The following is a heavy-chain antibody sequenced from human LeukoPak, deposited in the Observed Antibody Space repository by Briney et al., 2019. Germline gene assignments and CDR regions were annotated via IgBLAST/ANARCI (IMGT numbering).Heavy chain of an antibody. Sequence: GGSLRLSCAPSGFTFTNYEMHWVSQARGKGREWVSYISSSGNTIYYADSVKGRFTISRDNAKNSLYLQMNSLRAEDTAVYYCARSIDILTGYGMDVWGKGTTVTVSS. V-gene: IGHV3-48*03. CDR3: ARSIDILTGYGMDV. D-gene: IGHD3-9*01. CDR2: ISSSGNTI. CDR1: GFTFTNYE. J-gene: IGHJ6*04.